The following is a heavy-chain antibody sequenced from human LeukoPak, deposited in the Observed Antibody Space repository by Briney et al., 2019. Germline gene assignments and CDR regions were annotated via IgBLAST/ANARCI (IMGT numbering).Heavy chain of an antibody. CDR1: GYTFTGYY. CDR3: ASTTSYSSSWYVFFQH. CDR2: INPNSGGT. D-gene: IGHD6-13*01. Sequence: ASVKVSCKASGYTFTGYYMHWVRQAPGQGLEWMGWINPNSGGTNYAQKFQGRVTMTRDTSISTAYMELSRLRSDDTAVYYCASTTSYSSSWYVFFQHWGQGTLVTVSS. J-gene: IGHJ1*01. V-gene: IGHV1-2*02.